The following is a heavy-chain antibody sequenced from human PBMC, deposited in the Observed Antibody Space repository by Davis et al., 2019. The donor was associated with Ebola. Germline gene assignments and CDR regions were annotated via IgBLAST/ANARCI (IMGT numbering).Heavy chain of an antibody. D-gene: IGHD3-16*01. CDR1: GGSISSYY. Sequence: PSETLSLTCTVSGGSISSYYWSWIRQPPGKGLEWIGYIYYSGSTNYNPSLKSRVTISVDTSKNQFSLKLSSVTAADTAVYYCARDGGVEAKYFQHWGQGTLVTVSS. CDR3: ARDGGVEAKYFQH. J-gene: IGHJ1*01. CDR2: IYYSGST. V-gene: IGHV4-59*01.